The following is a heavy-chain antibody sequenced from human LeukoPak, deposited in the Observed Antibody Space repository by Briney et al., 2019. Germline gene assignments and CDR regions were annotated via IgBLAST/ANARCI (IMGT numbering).Heavy chain of an antibody. D-gene: IGHD3-3*01. CDR3: ARGTHNDFWSAYEYYFGY. CDR2: IYYSGST. CDR1: GGSISSYY. Sequence: SETLSLTCTVSGGSISSYYWSWIRQPPGKGLEWIGYIYYSGSTNYNPSLKSRVTISVDTSKNQFSLKLSSVTAADTAVYYCARGTHNDFWSAYEYYFGYWGQGTLVTVSS. J-gene: IGHJ4*02. V-gene: IGHV4-59*01.